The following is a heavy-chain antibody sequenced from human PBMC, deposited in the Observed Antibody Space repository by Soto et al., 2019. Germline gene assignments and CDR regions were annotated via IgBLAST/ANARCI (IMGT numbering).Heavy chain of an antibody. Sequence: EVQLLESGGGLVQPGGSLRLSCAASGFTFNSYAMSWVRQAPGKGLEWVSDISGGGSRTYYADSVKGRFSISRDNSKNTLYLQMNSLRYDDTAIYYCAKARYYDILTGPENDYYYYGMDVWGQGTTVTVSS. J-gene: IGHJ6*02. CDR3: AKARYYDILTGPENDYYYYGMDV. CDR2: ISGGGSRT. CDR1: GFTFNSYA. D-gene: IGHD3-9*01. V-gene: IGHV3-23*01.